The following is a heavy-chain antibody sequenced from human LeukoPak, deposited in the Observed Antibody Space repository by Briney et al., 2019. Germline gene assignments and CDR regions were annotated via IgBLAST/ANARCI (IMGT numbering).Heavy chain of an antibody. CDR1: GYTVAAYY. CDR3: ARHRNSQSTGAGDY. J-gene: IGHJ4*02. D-gene: IGHD1-26*01. Sequence: ASVKVSCKASGYTVAAYYLHWVRQAPGQGLEWMGWINPNTGGPFYAQRFQGRVTMTWDTSISTAYMELTRVTSDDPAIYYCARHRNSQSTGAGDYWGQGTLLTVSS. V-gene: IGHV1-2*02. CDR2: INPNTGGP.